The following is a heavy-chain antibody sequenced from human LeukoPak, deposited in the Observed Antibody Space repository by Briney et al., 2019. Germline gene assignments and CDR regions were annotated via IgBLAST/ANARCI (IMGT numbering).Heavy chain of an antibody. CDR1: GFTFSTYA. Sequence: GGALRLSCAASGFTFSTYAMSWVRQAPGKGLEWVSASRGNGGRTDYADSVEGRFTTSRDNSKNTVYLQMNSLRAEDTAVYYCAKADDTVATNFDSWGQGTLVTVSS. V-gene: IGHV3-23*01. D-gene: IGHD5-12*01. CDR3: AKADDTVATNFDS. J-gene: IGHJ4*02. CDR2: SRGNGGRT.